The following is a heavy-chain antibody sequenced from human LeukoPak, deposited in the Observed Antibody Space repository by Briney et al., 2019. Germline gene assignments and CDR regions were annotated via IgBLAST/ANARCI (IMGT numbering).Heavy chain of an antibody. CDR3: ARLGMGTTHAFDI. J-gene: IGHJ3*02. CDR1: GYTFTGYY. CDR2: INPNSGGT. Sequence: ASVKVSCKASGYTFTGYYMHWARQAPGQGLEWMGWINPNSGGTNYAQKFQGRVTMTRDTSISTAYMELSRLRSDDTAVYYCARLGMGTTHAFDIWGQGTMVTVSS. V-gene: IGHV1-2*02. D-gene: IGHD5-18*01.